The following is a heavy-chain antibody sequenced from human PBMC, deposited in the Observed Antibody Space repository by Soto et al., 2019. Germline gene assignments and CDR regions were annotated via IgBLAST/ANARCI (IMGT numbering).Heavy chain of an antibody. J-gene: IGHJ6*02. CDR3: ARDRLSFGGLLWFGGLFRYYGMDV. CDR2: INPSGGST. V-gene: IGHV1-46*01. CDR1: GYTFTSYY. D-gene: IGHD3-10*01. Sequence: ASVKVSCKASGYTFTSYYMHWVRQAPGQGLEWMGIINPSGGSTSYAQKFQGRVTMTRDTSTSTVYMGLSSLRSEDTAVYYCARDRLSFGGLLWFGGLFRYYGMDVWGQGTTVTVSS.